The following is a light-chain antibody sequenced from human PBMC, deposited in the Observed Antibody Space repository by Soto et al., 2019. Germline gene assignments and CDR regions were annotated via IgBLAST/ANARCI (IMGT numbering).Light chain of an antibody. Sequence: DIQMTQSPSTLSASVGDRVTITCRASQSIIFWLAWYQQKPGKAPKLLIYDASSLGSGVPSRFSGSGSGTEFTLTISSLQPDDFATYYCQQYNSYSTWTFGQGTKVDIK. CDR3: QQYNSYSTWT. J-gene: IGKJ1*01. CDR2: DAS. CDR1: QSIIFW. V-gene: IGKV1-5*01.